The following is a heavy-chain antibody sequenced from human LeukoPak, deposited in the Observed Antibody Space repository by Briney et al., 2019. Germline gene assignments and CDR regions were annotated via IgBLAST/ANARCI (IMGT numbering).Heavy chain of an antibody. J-gene: IGHJ5*02. D-gene: IGHD2-2*01. CDR3: ARSMGAYCSSTTCFTPQGFDP. CDR2: INSDESTT. V-gene: IGHV3-74*01. Sequence: PGGSLRLSCAASGFTFSGYWMHWVRQAPGKGLVWVSRINSDESTTTYAESVKGRFTISRDNAKNTLYLQMNSLRAEDTAVYYCARSMGAYCSSTTCFTPQGFDPWGQGTLVTVSS. CDR1: GFTFSGYW.